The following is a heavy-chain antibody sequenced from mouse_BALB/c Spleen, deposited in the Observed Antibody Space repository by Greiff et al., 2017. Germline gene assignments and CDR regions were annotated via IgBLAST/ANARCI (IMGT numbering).Heavy chain of an antibody. CDR1: GFTFSSYG. CDR3: ARDGGYGNYFDY. J-gene: IGHJ2*01. V-gene: IGHV5-6*01. CDR2: ISSGGSYT. D-gene: IGHD2-10*02. Sequence: EVMLVESGGDLVKPGGSLKLSCAASGFTFSSYGMSWVRQTPDKRLEWVATISSGGSYTYYPDSVKGRFTISRDNAKNTLYLQMSSLKSEDTAMYYCARDGGYGNYFDYWGQGTTLTVSS.